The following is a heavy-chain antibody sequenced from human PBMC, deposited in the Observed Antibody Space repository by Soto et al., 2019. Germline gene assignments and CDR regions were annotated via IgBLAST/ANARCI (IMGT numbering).Heavy chain of an antibody. CDR1: GYTFTSYG. Sequence: ASVKVSCKASGYTFTSYGISWVRQAPGQGLEWMGWISAYNGNTNYAQKLQGRVTMTTDTATSTAYMELRSLRSDDTAVYYCARDSLKRGGYYYYYGMDVWGQGTTVTVSS. J-gene: IGHJ6*02. V-gene: IGHV1-18*01. D-gene: IGHD2-15*01. CDR2: ISAYNGNT. CDR3: ARDSLKRGGYYYYYGMDV.